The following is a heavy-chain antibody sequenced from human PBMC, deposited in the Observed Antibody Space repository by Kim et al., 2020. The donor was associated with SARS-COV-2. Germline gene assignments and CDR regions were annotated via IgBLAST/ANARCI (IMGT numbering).Heavy chain of an antibody. CDR3: AKDPGADDYYGSGSYYPGNWFDP. CDR1: GFTFSSYA. Sequence: GGSLRLSCAASGFTFSSYAMSWVRQAPGKGLEWVSAISGSGGSTYYADSVKGRFTISRDNSKNTLYLQMNSLRAEDTAVYYCAKDPGADDYYGSGSYYPGNWFDPWGQGTLVTVSS. CDR2: ISGSGGST. J-gene: IGHJ5*02. V-gene: IGHV3-23*01. D-gene: IGHD3-10*01.